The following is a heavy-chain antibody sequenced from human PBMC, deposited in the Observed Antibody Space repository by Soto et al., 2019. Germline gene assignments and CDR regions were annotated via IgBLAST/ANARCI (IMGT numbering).Heavy chain of an antibody. CDR1: GYSFHTYV. V-gene: IGHV1-18*01. CDR2: ISGYNGNT. Sequence: QVQLVQSGAEVKKPGASVNVSCKASGYSFHTYVISWVRQAPGQGLEWVGWISGYNGNTNYAQKFQGRVTLTTDTSTKTAFMELRSLTGDDTAVYYCAREYGMDVWGQGTPVTVSS. CDR3: AREYGMDV. J-gene: IGHJ6*02.